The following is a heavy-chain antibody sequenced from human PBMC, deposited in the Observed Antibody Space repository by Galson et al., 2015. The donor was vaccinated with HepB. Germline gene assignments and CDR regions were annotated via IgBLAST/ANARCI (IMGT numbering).Heavy chain of an antibody. Sequence: QSGAEVKKPGESLRISCKGSGYSFTIYYISWVRQMPGKGLEWMGRLDPSDSYTHYSPSFQGHVTISADKSVSTAYLQWSSLKASDTAIYYCARHEYCDSTGYSVYWGQGTLVTVSS. D-gene: IGHD3-22*01. J-gene: IGHJ4*02. V-gene: IGHV5-10-1*01. CDR1: GYSFTIYY. CDR2: LDPSDSYT. CDR3: ARHEYCDSTGYSVY.